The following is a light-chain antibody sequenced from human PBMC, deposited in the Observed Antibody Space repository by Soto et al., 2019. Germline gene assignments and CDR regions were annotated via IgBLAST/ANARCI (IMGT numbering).Light chain of an antibody. CDR3: QTWDSAIRV. Sequence: QSVLAQSPSASASLGASVKLTCTLTSGPSSYTIAWHQQQPGRGPRYLMKINSDGSHMKGDGIPARFSGSSSESERHLTISNVQSEDEADYYCQTWDSAIRVFGGGPQLTVL. J-gene: IGLJ2*01. CDR2: INSDGSH. CDR1: SGPSSYT. V-gene: IGLV4-69*01.